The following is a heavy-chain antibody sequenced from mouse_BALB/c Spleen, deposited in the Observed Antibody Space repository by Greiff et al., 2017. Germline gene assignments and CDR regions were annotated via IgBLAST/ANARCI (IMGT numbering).Heavy chain of an antibody. CDR1: GYTFTSYW. CDR2: IYPGDGDT. CDR3: AREDYYLDD. J-gene: IGHJ2*01. V-gene: IGHV1-87*01. Sequence: VKVVESGAELARPGASVKLSCKASGYTFTSYWMQWVKQRPGQGLEWIGAIYPGDGDTRYTQKFKGKATLTADKSSSTAYMQLSSLASEDSAVYYCAREDYYLDDWGQGTTLTVAS.